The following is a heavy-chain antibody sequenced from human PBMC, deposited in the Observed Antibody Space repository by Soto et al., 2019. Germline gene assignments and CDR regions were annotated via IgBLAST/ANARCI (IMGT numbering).Heavy chain of an antibody. CDR1: GGTFSSYA. J-gene: IGHJ6*02. Sequence: QVQLVQSGAEVKKPGSSVKVSSKASGGTFSSYAISWVRQAPGQGLEWMGGIIPIFGTANYAQKFQGRVTITADESTSTAYMELSSLRSEDTAVYFCARDQDRSTLYGMDVWGQGTTVTVSS. CDR3: ARDQDRSTLYGMDV. V-gene: IGHV1-69*01. CDR2: IIPIFGTA.